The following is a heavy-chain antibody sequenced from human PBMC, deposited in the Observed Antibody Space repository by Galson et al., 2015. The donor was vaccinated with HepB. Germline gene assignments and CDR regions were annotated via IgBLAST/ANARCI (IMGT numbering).Heavy chain of an antibody. CDR1: GGTFSSYT. CDR2: IIPILGIA. V-gene: IGHV1-69*02. CDR3: ARVGTIVAAAGNWFDP. Sequence: SVKASCKASGGTFSSYTISWVRQAPGQGLEWMGRIIPILGIANYAQKFQGRVTITADKSTSTAYMELSSLRSEDTAVYYCARVGTIVAAAGNWFDPWGQGTLVTVSS. D-gene: IGHD6-13*01. J-gene: IGHJ5*02.